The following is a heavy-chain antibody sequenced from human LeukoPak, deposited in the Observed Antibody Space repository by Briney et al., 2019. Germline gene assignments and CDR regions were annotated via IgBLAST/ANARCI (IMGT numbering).Heavy chain of an antibody. CDR2: ISGSGGTT. D-gene: IGHD6-6*01. Sequence: PGGSLRLSCAASGFTFNNYAMSWVRQAPGKGLEWVSAISGSGGTTYYADSVKGRFTFSRDNSKNTLYLQMNSLRAEDTAVYYCAKRGTYSSSSGYYSDYWGQGTLVTVSS. CDR1: GFTFNNYA. V-gene: IGHV3-23*01. J-gene: IGHJ4*02. CDR3: AKRGTYSSSSGYYSDY.